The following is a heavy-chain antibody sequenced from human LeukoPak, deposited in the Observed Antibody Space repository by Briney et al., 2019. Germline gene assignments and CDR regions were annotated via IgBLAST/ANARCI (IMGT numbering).Heavy chain of an antibody. CDR3: ASQVVAVAGTGYFDY. CDR1: GGSISSSSDY. J-gene: IGHJ4*02. D-gene: IGHD6-19*01. Sequence: SETLSLTCTVSGGSISSSSDYWGWIRQPPGKGLEWIGSIYYSGSTYYNASLKSRGTISVDTSKNQFSLKLNSSPAANTAVYFCASQVVAVAGTGYFDYWGQGTLVTVSS. CDR2: IYYSGST. V-gene: IGHV4-39*01.